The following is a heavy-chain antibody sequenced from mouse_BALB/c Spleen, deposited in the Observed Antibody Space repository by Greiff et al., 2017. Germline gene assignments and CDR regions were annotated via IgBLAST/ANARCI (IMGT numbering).Heavy chain of an antibody. CDR2: IDPANGNT. Sequence: EVQRVESGAELVKPGASVKLSCTASGFNIKDTYMHWVKQRPEQGLEWIGRIDPANGNTKYDPKFPGKATITADTSSNTAYLQLSSLTSEDTAVYYCARSQLGSRNAMDYWGQGTSVTVSS. D-gene: IGHD4-1*02. J-gene: IGHJ4*01. V-gene: IGHV14-3*02. CDR3: ARSQLGSRNAMDY. CDR1: GFNIKDTY.